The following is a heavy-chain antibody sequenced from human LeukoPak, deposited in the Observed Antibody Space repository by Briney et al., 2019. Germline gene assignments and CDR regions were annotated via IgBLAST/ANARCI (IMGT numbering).Heavy chain of an antibody. J-gene: IGHJ1*01. Sequence: SETLSLTCTVSGGSISSYYWSWIRQPPGKALEWIGYIYYSGSTNYNPSLKSRVTISVDTSKNQFSLKLRSVTAADTAVYYCASEVVTSIEYFQHWGQGTLVTVSS. CDR2: IYYSGST. V-gene: IGHV4-59*01. CDR3: ASEVVTSIEYFQH. CDR1: GGSISSYY. D-gene: IGHD2-21*02.